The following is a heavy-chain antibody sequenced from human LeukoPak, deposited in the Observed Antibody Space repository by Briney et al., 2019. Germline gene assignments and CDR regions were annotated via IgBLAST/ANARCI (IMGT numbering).Heavy chain of an antibody. Sequence: GRSLRLSCAASGFTFSSYGMHWVRQAPGKGLEWVAVISYDGSNKYYADSVKGRFTISRDNSKNTLYLQMNSLRAEDTAVYYCAKYSGDYYDSSGYFDYWGQGTLVTVSS. CDR3: AKYSGDYYDSSGYFDY. CDR2: ISYDGSNK. V-gene: IGHV3-30*18. D-gene: IGHD3-22*01. CDR1: GFTFSSYG. J-gene: IGHJ4*02.